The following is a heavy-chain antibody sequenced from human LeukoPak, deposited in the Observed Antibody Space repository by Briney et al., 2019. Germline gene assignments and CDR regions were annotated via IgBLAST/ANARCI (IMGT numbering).Heavy chain of an antibody. Sequence: PGRSLRLSCAASGFTFSSYVMHWVRQAPGKGLEWVAVISYDGSNKYYADSVKGRFTISRDNSKNTLYLQMNSLRAEDTAVYYCARDATAYYYDSSGYYRPSVVDHWGQGTLVTVSS. CDR1: GFTFSSYV. J-gene: IGHJ4*02. D-gene: IGHD3-22*01. CDR3: ARDATAYYYDSSGYYRPSVVDH. V-gene: IGHV3-30-3*01. CDR2: ISYDGSNK.